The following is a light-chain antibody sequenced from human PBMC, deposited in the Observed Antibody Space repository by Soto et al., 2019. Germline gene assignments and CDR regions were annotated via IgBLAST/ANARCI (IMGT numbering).Light chain of an antibody. V-gene: IGKV3-15*01. CDR2: GAS. J-gene: IGKJ1*01. Sequence: EIVMTQSPATLSVSPGDRATLSCRASHSLNTNLAWYQQKPGQAPRLLIYGASTRATGIPVRFSGSGSRTEFTLTISSLQSEDFAVYYCQQYHNWPPWTFGQGTKVEIK. CDR3: QQYHNWPPWT. CDR1: HSLNTN.